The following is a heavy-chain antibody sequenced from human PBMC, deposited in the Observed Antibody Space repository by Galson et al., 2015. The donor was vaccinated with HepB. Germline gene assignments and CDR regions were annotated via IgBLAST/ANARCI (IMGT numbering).Heavy chain of an antibody. Sequence: SVKVSCKASGYTFTSYGISWVRQAPGQGLEWMGWISAYNGNTNYAQKLQGRVTMTTDTSTSTAYMELRSLRSDDTAVYYCARDRGYYGSGSTFDHWGQGTLVTVSS. CDR2: ISAYNGNT. V-gene: IGHV1-18*01. J-gene: IGHJ4*02. CDR3: ARDRGYYGSGSTFDH. CDR1: GYTFTSYG. D-gene: IGHD3-10*01.